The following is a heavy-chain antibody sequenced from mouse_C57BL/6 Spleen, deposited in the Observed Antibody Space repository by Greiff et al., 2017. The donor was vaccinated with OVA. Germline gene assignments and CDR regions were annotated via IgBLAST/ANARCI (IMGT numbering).Heavy chain of an antibody. D-gene: IGHD1-1*01. Sequence: EVQLQQSGPELVKPGASVKMSCKASGYTFTDYNMHWVKQSHGKSLEWIGYINPNNGGTRYNQKFKGTATLTVNKSSSTAYMELRSLTSEDSAFYYCARPYYYCSPYSYAMDYWGRGTSVTVSS. V-gene: IGHV1-22*01. CDR1: GYTFTDYN. CDR2: INPNNGGT. CDR3: ARPYYYCSPYSYAMDY. J-gene: IGHJ4*01.